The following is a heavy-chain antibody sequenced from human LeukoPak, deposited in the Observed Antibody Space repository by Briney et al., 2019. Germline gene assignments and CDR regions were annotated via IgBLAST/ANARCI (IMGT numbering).Heavy chain of an antibody. J-gene: IGHJ6*03. CDR2: MNPNGGNT. CDR1: GYTFTNFD. Sequence: ASVKVSCKTSGYTFTNFDINWVRQASGHGLEWMGWMNPNGGNTGYAQKFQGRVTITRNTSISTAYMELSSLRSGDTAVYYCARAPSWNYNRYYYYYVDVWGRGTTVTVSS. D-gene: IGHD1-7*01. CDR3: ARAPSWNYNRYYYYYVDV. V-gene: IGHV1-8*03.